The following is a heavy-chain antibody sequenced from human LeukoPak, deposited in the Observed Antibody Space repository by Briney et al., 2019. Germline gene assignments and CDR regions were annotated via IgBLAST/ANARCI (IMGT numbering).Heavy chain of an antibody. D-gene: IGHD2-15*01. V-gene: IGHV3-53*01. J-gene: IGHJ3*02. CDR3: AKDLGYCSGGSCHAGYDAFDI. CDR2: IYSGGST. Sequence: GGSLRLSCAASGFTVSSNYMSWVRQAPGKGLEWVSVIYSGGSTYYADSVKGRFTISRDNSKNTLYLQMNSLRAEDTAVYYCAKDLGYCSGGSCHAGYDAFDIWGQGTMVTVSS. CDR1: GFTVSSNY.